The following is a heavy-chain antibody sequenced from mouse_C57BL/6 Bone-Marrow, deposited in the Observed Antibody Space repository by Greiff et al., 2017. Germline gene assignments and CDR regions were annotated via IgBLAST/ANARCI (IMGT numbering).Heavy chain of an antibody. Sequence: VQLQQSGAELVRPGASVKLSCTASGFNFKDYYMHWVKQRPEQGLEWIGRIDPEDGDTEYAPKFQGKATMTAATSSNTAYLRLSSLTSEDSAVFCCTTRVAYWGQGTLVTVSA. CDR3: TTRVAY. CDR1: GFNFKDYY. CDR2: IDPEDGDT. J-gene: IGHJ3*01. V-gene: IGHV14-1*01.